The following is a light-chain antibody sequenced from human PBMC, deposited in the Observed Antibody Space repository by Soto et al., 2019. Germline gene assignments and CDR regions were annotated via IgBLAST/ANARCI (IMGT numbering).Light chain of an antibody. J-gene: IGLJ1*01. CDR3: QYYDSSLSGYV. CDR1: SSNIGAGYD. V-gene: IGLV1-40*01. CDR2: GNS. Sequence: QSGLTKPPSGSGAPGQRVTISCTGSSSNIGAGYDVHWYQQLPGTAPKLLIYGNSNRPSGVPDRFSGSKSGTSASLAITGLQAEDEADYYCQYYDSSLSGYVFGTGTKVTVL.